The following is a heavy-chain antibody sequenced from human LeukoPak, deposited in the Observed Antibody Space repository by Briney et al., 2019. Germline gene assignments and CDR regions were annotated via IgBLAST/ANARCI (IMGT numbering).Heavy chain of an antibody. Sequence: SQTLSLTCTFSGGSISSGDYYWSWIRQPPGKGLEWIGYIYYSGSTYYNPSLKSRVTISVDTSKNQFSLKLSSVTAADTAVYYCARGGSDSSGYPLFDYWGQGTLVTVSS. J-gene: IGHJ4*02. D-gene: IGHD3-22*01. CDR1: GGSISSGDYY. CDR2: IYYSGST. V-gene: IGHV4-30-4*08. CDR3: ARGGSDSSGYPLFDY.